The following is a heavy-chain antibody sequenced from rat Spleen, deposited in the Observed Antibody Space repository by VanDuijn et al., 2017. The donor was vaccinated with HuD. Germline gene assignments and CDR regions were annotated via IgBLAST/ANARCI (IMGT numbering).Heavy chain of an antibody. CDR2: ISTGGGNT. Sequence: EVQLVESGGGLVQPGRSLKLSCAASGFTFSSYDMAWVRQAPTKGLEWVASISTGGGNTYYRDSVKGRFTISRDNAKSTLYLQMDSLRSEDTATYYCARHQGYYWYFDFWGPGTMVTVSS. V-gene: IGHV5-25*01. CDR1: GFTFSSYD. J-gene: IGHJ1*01. CDR3: ARHQGYYWYFDF.